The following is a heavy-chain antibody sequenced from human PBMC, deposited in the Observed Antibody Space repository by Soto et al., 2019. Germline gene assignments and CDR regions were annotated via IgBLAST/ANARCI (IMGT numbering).Heavy chain of an antibody. V-gene: IGHV1-3*01. J-gene: IGHJ4*02. CDR2: INAGNGNT. CDR1: GYIFASYV. CDR3: ARSAPPIDY. Sequence: ASVKVSCKASGYIFASYVMEWVRQAPGQRLEWMGWINAGNGNTKYSQKFQGRVTITRDTSANTAYMELSSLRSEDTAVYYCARSAPPIDYWGQGTLVTVSS.